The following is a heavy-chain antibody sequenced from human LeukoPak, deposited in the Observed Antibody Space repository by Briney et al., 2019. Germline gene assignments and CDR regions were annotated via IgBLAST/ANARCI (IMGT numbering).Heavy chain of an antibody. CDR1: GFTFSNHW. CDR2: TKHDESEK. Sequence: GSLRLSCAASGFTFSNHWMTWVRQAPGKGLEWVANTKHDESEKNYLDSVKGRFTISRDNAQNSLYLQMNGLRVEDTAVYYCTRRLDDWGQGTLVTVSS. V-gene: IGHV3-7*01. CDR3: TRRLDD. J-gene: IGHJ4*02. D-gene: IGHD3-16*01.